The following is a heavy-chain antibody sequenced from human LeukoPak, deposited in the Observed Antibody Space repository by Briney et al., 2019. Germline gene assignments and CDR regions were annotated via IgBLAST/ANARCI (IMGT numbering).Heavy chain of an antibody. CDR2: INPSSGGT. D-gene: IGHD3-10*01. CDR3: ARAWSYGSGSYLGALAY. CDR1: GYTFTDFY. Sequence: ASVKVSCKASGYTFTDFYIHWMRQAPGQGLEWLGWINPSSGGTNFARKFQGRVTVTRDTSISTAYMELSRLGSDDTAVYYCARAWSYGSGSYLGALAYWGQGALVTVSS. V-gene: IGHV1-2*02. J-gene: IGHJ4*02.